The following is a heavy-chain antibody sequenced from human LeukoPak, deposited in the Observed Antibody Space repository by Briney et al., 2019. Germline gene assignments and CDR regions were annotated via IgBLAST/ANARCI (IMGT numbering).Heavy chain of an antibody. Sequence: SVKVSCKASGGTVSRYPISWVRQAPGQGLEWMGGIIPIFGTANYAQKFQGRVTITADKSTSTAYMELSSLRSEDTAVYYCARDQGFGDVWGKGTTVTVSS. CDR2: IIPIFGTA. CDR3: ARDQGFGDV. CDR1: GGTVSRYP. D-gene: IGHD3-10*01. J-gene: IGHJ6*04. V-gene: IGHV1-69*06.